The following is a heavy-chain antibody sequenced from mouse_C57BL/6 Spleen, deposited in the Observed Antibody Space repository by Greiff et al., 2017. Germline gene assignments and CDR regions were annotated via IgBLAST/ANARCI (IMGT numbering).Heavy chain of an antibody. CDR3: AREYYGSSYVDYYAMDY. J-gene: IGHJ4*01. Sequence: VQLQQSGAELVRPGTSVKVSCKASGYAFTNYLIEWVKQRPGQGLEWIGVINPGSGGTNYNEKFKGKATLTADKSSSTAYMQLSSLTSEDSAVYFGAREYYGSSYVDYYAMDYWGQGTSVTVSS. D-gene: IGHD1-1*01. CDR2: INPGSGGT. CDR1: GYAFTNYL. V-gene: IGHV1-54*01.